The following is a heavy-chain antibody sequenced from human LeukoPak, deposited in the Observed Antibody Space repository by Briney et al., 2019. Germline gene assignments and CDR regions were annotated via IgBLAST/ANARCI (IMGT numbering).Heavy chain of an antibody. CDR1: GYTFTSYW. J-gene: IGHJ4*02. Sequence: GESLKISCKGSGYTFTSYWVGWVRQMPGEGLEWMGLFNPGNSDTRYSPSFQGQVTISADRSTTTAYLQWGSLKASDTAIYYCAIAADGTGYFGYWGQGTLVTVSS. CDR3: AIAADGTGYFGY. CDR2: FNPGNSDT. V-gene: IGHV5-51*01. D-gene: IGHD6-13*01.